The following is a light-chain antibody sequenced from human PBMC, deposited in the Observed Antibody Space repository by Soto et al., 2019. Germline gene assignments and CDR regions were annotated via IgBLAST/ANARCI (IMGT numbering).Light chain of an antibody. Sequence: EIVLTQSPATLSLSPGERATLSCRASQSVSSYLAWYQQKPGQAPRLLIYDASNRATGIPARFSGSGSGTDFTLTMSCLEPEDFAVYYCQQRSNWPRTFGHGTKVEIK. J-gene: IGKJ1*01. V-gene: IGKV3-11*01. CDR3: QQRSNWPRT. CDR1: QSVSSY. CDR2: DAS.